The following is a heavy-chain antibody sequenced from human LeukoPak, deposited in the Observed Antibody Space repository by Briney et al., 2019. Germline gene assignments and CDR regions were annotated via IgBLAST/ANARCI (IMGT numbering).Heavy chain of an antibody. CDR3: ARGWAVAGTPYYYYGMDV. J-gene: IGHJ6*02. CDR1: GFTFSDYY. V-gene: IGHV3-11*01. Sequence: GGSLRPSRAASGFTFSDYYISWIRQAPGKGLGWVSYISSSGSTIYYADSVKGRFTISRDNAKNSLYLQMNSLRAEDTAVYYCARGWAVAGTPYYYYGMDVWGQGTTVTVSS. CDR2: ISSSGSTI. D-gene: IGHD6-19*01.